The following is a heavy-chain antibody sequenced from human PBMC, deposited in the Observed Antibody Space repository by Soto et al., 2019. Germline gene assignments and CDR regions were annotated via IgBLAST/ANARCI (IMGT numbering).Heavy chain of an antibody. D-gene: IGHD2-2*01. CDR2: IFYSGST. Sequence: PSETLSLTCNVSGGSISSSRSYWAWIRQPPGKGLEWIANIFYSGSTYYNPSLASRVTVSVDTSKNQFSLKLSSVTAADTAAYYCARQPTTADIDLWFDAWGQGTLVTVSS. J-gene: IGHJ5*02. CDR3: ARQPTTADIDLWFDA. V-gene: IGHV4-39*01. CDR1: GGSISSSRSY.